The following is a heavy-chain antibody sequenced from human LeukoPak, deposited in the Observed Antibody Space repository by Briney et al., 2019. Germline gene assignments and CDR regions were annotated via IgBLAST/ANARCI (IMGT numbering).Heavy chain of an antibody. Sequence: GGSLRLSCAASGFTFSTYWMHWVRPAPGKGLVWVSRINSDGSSTTYADSVKGRFTISRDNAKNTLFLQMNSLRVEGTAVYYCARGASTDTGWFDPWGQGTLVTVSS. CDR2: INSDGSST. CDR3: ARGASTDTGWFDP. J-gene: IGHJ5*02. D-gene: IGHD2-2*01. CDR1: GFTFSTYW. V-gene: IGHV3-74*01.